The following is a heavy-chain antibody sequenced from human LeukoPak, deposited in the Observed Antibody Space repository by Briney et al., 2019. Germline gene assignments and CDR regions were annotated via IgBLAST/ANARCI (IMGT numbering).Heavy chain of an antibody. V-gene: IGHV1-18*01. CDR2: VSTYNGNT. CDR3: ARDYSSGWPNFDY. CDR1: GYTFTSYG. D-gene: IGHD6-19*01. J-gene: IGHJ4*02. Sequence: APVKVSCKASGYTFTSYGISWVRQAPGQGLEWMGWVSTYNGNTNYAHNLQGRVTMTTDTSTSTAYMELRSLRSDDTAVYYCARDYSSGWPNFDYWGQGTLVTVSS.